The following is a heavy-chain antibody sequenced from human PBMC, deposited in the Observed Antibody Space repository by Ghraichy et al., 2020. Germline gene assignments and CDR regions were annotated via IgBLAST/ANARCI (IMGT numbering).Heavy chain of an antibody. J-gene: IGHJ4*02. CDR2: VGGSSGGR. V-gene: IGHV3-23*01. D-gene: IGHD7-27*01. CDR1: GFAFSSYA. Sequence: GGSLSLSCAASGFAFSSYAMTWVRQAPGKGLEWVSVVGGSSGGRYYSDSVKGRFTISRDNSKNTVYLEMNSLRADDTAFYFCAKTGDSSGWNYFDHWGQGTLVTVSS. CDR3: AKTGDSSGWNYFDH.